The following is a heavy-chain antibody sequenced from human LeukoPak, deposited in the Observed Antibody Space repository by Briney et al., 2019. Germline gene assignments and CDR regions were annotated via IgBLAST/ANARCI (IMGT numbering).Heavy chain of an antibody. V-gene: IGHV3-48*01. J-gene: IGHJ4*02. D-gene: IGHD1-26*01. CDR2: ISSSSSTI. CDR1: GFTFSSYS. CDR3: ARRGASSHFDY. Sequence: PGGSLRLSCAASGFTFSSYSMNWVRQAPGKGLEWVSYISSSSSTIYYADSVKGRFTISRDNAKNSLYLQMNSLRAEDTAAHYCARRGASSHFDYWGQGTLVTVSS.